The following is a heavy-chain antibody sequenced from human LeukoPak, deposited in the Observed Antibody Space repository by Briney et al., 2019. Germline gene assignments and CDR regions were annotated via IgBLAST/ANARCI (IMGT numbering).Heavy chain of an antibody. CDR3: AKQGRSYSAFDI. Sequence: PGGSLRLSCAASGFTFSSYAMSWVRQAPGKGLEWVSAISGSGGSTYYADSVKGRFTISRDNSKNTLYLQMNCLRAEDTAVYYCAKQGRSYSAFDIWGQGTMVTVSS. CDR2: ISGSGGST. CDR1: GFTFSSYA. J-gene: IGHJ3*02. V-gene: IGHV3-23*01. D-gene: IGHD2-21*01.